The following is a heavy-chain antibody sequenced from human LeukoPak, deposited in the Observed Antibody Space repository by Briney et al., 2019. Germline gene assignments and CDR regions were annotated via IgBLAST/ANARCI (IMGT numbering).Heavy chain of an antibody. D-gene: IGHD3-22*01. Sequence: ASVKVSCKVSGYTLTELSMHWVRQAPGKGLEWMGGFDPEDGETIYAQKFQGRVTMTEDTSTDTAYMELSSLRSEDTAVYYCATQYYDSSGQRLAFDIWGQGTMVTVSS. J-gene: IGHJ3*02. CDR2: FDPEDGET. CDR1: GYTLTELS. V-gene: IGHV1-24*01. CDR3: ATQYYDSSGQRLAFDI.